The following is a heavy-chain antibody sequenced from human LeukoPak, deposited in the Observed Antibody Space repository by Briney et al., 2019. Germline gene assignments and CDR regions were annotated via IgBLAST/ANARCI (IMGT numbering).Heavy chain of an antibody. CDR2: IYSGGST. CDR1: GFTVSSNY. CDR3: ARAVDYGDFYPSPLDY. Sequence: PGGSLRLSCAASGFTVSSNYMSWVRQAPGKGLEWVSVIYSGGSTYYADSVKGRFTISRDNSKNTLYLQMNSLRAEDTAVYYCARAVDYGDFYPSPLDYWGQGTLVTVSS. V-gene: IGHV3-66*01. J-gene: IGHJ4*02. D-gene: IGHD4-17*01.